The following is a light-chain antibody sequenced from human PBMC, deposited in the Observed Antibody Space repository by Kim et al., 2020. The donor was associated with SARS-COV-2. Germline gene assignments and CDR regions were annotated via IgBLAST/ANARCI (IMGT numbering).Light chain of an antibody. V-gene: IGKV1-39*01. CDR3: QQSFSTPRT. CDR2: ATS. Sequence: SSVGDRFTITCRASEMISRSLHWYQQKPGKAPNRRIFATSSLHSGVPSRFSGTGSGTDFTLTISSLQPEDLATYYCQQSFSTPRTFGQGTKVDIK. J-gene: IGKJ1*01. CDR1: EMISRS.